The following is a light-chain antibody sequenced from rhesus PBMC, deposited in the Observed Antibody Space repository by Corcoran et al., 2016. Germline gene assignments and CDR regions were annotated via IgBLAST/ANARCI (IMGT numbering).Light chain of an antibody. CDR2: AAA. V-gene: IGKV1-18*01. CDR1: QGLSNW. Sequence: DIQMTQSPSSLSASVGDKVTITCRASQGLSNWSHWYEPKPGKAPRRLIYAAATLQRGVPSSFSGSGSGTDYTLTISSLQPEDFATYYCQQGYNTSWTFGQGTKVEIK. J-gene: IGKJ1*01. CDR3: QQGYNTSWT.